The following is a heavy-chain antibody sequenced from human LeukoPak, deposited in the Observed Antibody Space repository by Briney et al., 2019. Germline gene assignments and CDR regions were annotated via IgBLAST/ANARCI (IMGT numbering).Heavy chain of an antibody. V-gene: IGHV3-23*01. CDR1: GFTFSSYE. J-gene: IGHJ4*02. D-gene: IGHD3-22*01. Sequence: GGSLRLSCAASGFTFSSYEMTWVRQAPGKGLEWVSAISGSGGSTYYADSVKGRFTISRDNSKNTLYLQMNSLRAEDTAVYYCAKGDYDSSGYPIFFDYWGQGTLVTVSS. CDR2: ISGSGGST. CDR3: AKGDYDSSGYPIFFDY.